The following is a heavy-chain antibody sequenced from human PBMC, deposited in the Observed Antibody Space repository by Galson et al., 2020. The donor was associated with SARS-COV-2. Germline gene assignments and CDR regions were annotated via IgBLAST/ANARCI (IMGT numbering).Heavy chain of an antibody. CDR3: VKDSAADYGGNAVFDY. D-gene: IGHD4-17*01. V-gene: IGHV3-64D*06. CDR2: ISSNGGST. Sequence: GGSLRLSCSASGFTFSSYAMHWVRQAPGKGLEYVSAISSNGGSTYYADSVKDRFTISRDNSKNTLYLQMSSLRAEDTAVYYCVKDSAADYGGNAVFDYWGQGTLVTVSS. J-gene: IGHJ4*02. CDR1: GFTFSSYA.